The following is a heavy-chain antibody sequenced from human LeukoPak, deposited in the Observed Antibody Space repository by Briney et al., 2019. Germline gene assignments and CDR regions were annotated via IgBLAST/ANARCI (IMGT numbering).Heavy chain of an antibody. CDR1: DGSISSNSYY. J-gene: IGHJ6*03. Sequence: SETLSLTCTVSDGSISSNSYYWGWIRQPPGKGLEWIANIYYSGNTYYNPTLKSRVTISVDTSKNQFSLKLRSVTAADTAVYYCARAGQQLVLYFYYYYMDVWGKGTTVTISS. CDR2: IYYSGNT. D-gene: IGHD6-13*01. V-gene: IGHV4-39*07. CDR3: ARAGQQLVLYFYYYYMDV.